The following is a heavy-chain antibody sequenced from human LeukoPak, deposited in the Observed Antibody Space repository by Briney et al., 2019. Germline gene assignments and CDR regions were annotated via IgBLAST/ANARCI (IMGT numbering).Heavy chain of an antibody. CDR1: GYTFTSYD. CDR2: MNPNSGNT. J-gene: IGHJ4*02. Sequence: ASVKVSCKAYGYTFTSYDINWVRQATGQGPEWMGWMNPNSGNTGYAQSFQGRVTMTRNTSISTAYMELSTLRSEDTAVYYCARSYYDSSGKRRLDYGGQGTLVTVPS. CDR3: ARSYYDSSGKRRLDY. V-gene: IGHV1-8*01. D-gene: IGHD3-22*01.